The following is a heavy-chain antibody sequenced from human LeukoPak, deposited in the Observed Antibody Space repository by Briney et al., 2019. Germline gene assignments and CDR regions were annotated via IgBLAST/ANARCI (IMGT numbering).Heavy chain of an antibody. CDR3: ARNSSSSSPPERYNWFDP. D-gene: IGHD6-6*01. CDR2: IYNSWST. CDR1: GYSIGTDYY. Sequence: SETLSLTCAVSGYSIGTDYYWGWIRQSPGKGLEWIGSIYNSWSTYYNPSLKSRIIISVDTSKTKFSLKLSSVTAADTAVYYCARNSSSSSPPERYNWFDPWGQGTLVTVSS. V-gene: IGHV4-38-2*01. J-gene: IGHJ5*02.